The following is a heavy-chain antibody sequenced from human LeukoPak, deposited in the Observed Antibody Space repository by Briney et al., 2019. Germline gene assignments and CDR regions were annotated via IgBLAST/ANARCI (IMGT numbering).Heavy chain of an antibody. CDR2: INHRGST. J-gene: IGHJ4*02. D-gene: IGHD5-18*01. CDR1: GGSFSGYY. V-gene: IGHV4-34*01. Sequence: SETLPLTCAVYGGSFSGYYWSWIRQPPGKGLEWIGEINHRGSTNYNPSLKSRVAISVDTSKNQFSLKVRSVTAADTAVYYCARLTALVSFDYWGQGILVTVSS. CDR3: ARLTALVSFDY.